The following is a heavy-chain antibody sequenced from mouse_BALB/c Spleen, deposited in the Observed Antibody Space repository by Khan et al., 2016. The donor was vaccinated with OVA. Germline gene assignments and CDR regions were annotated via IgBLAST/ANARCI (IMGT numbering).Heavy chain of an antibody. CDR1: GYTFTAYW. J-gene: IGHJ3*01. Sequence: QVHVKQSGAEVAKPGASVKMSCKASGYTFTAYWIHWVKQRPGQGLEWIGYIDPSTSYTEYNQKFKDKATLTTDKSSSTAYMQLSILTSEDSAGYYCARRGLVGIFAYWGQGTLVTVSA. D-gene: IGHD1-1*02. CDR3: ARRGLVGIFAY. CDR2: IDPSTSYT. V-gene: IGHV1-7*01.